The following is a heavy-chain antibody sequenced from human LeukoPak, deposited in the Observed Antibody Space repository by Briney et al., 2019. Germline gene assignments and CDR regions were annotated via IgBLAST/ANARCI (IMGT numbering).Heavy chain of an antibody. CDR1: GFIFSAHP. Sequence: PGRSLRLSCVASGFIFSAHPFHWVRQSPAREWSGVALIGSDGSKKYYADSVRGRFTVSRENSNNTLFLQMNTLRADDTAVYFCARQMTSTRLFDSWGQGTLVTVSS. CDR2: IGSDGSKK. J-gene: IGHJ4*02. V-gene: IGHV3-30*04. CDR3: ARQMTSTRLFDS. D-gene: IGHD5/OR15-5a*01.